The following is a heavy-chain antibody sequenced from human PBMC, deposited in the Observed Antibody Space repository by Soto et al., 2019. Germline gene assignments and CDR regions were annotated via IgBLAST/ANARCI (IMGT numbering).Heavy chain of an antibody. Sequence: LRLSCAASGFTFSSYGMHWVRQAPGKGLEWVAVISYDGSNKYYADSVKGRFTISRDNSKNTLYLQMNSLRAEDTAVYYCAKGMSGTYYYDSSGYTYYFDYWGQGTLVTVSS. J-gene: IGHJ4*02. CDR3: AKGMSGTYYYDSSGYTYYFDY. CDR1: GFTFSSYG. CDR2: ISYDGSNK. V-gene: IGHV3-30*18. D-gene: IGHD3-22*01.